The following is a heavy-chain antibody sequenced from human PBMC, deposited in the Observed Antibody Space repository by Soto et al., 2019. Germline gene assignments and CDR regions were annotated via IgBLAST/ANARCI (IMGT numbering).Heavy chain of an antibody. CDR1: GVTFSSYT. Sequence: QVQLVQSGAEVKKPGSSVKVSCKASGVTFSSYTISCVRQAPGQGLEWMGRIIPILGITNYAQKFQGRVTIIADKSTSTVHMELSSLGSEYTAMYYSRWLINGASDVSDFWGQGTMVTVSS. J-gene: IGHJ3*01. CDR2: IIPILGIT. CDR3: RWLINGASDVSDF. D-gene: IGHD4-17*01. V-gene: IGHV1-69*02.